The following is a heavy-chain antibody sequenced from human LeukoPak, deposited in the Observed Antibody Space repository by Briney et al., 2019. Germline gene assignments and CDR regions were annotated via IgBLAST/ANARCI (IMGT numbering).Heavy chain of an antibody. Sequence: SVKVSCKASGYTFSSYGFSWVRQAPGQGLEWMGWISPYNANSNYAQKFQGRVTMTTDTSASTAYMELRSLRSDDTAVYYCAREGTSGWSAYWGQGTLVTVSS. D-gene: IGHD6-19*01. CDR3: AREGTSGWSAY. V-gene: IGHV1-18*01. J-gene: IGHJ4*02. CDR2: ISPYNANS. CDR1: GYTFSSYG.